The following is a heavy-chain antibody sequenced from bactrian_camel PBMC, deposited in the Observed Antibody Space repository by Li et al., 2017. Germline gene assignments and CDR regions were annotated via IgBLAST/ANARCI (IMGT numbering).Heavy chain of an antibody. Sequence: DVQLVESGGGSVQSGGSLRLSCAASRYTASAICMGWFRQTPGKEREGVAYMSSDGTIIYVADSVKGRFTISRDYVQNTVSLQMNSLKPEDTAMYYCAADNRDCTWSHFRSGAFVYWGQGTQVTVS. CDR1: RYTASAIC. J-gene: IGHJ6*01. CDR3: AADNRDCTWSHFRSGAFVY. CDR2: MSSDGTII. V-gene: IGHV3S40*01. D-gene: IGHD7*01.